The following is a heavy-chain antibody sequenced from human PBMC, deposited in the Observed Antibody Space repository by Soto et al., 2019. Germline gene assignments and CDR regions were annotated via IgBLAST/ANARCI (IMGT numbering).Heavy chain of an antibody. CDR1: GGTFSSYA. Sequence: GFSVKVSCKASGGTFSSYAISWVRQAPGQGLEWMGGIIPIFGTANYAQKFQGRVTITEDKSTSTAYMELSSLRSEDTAVYYCASTQNWNDAHYGMHXWGQGTTVTVS. CDR2: IIPIFGTA. D-gene: IGHD1-1*01. CDR3: ASTQNWNDAHYGMHX. V-gene: IGHV1-69*06. J-gene: IGHJ6*02.